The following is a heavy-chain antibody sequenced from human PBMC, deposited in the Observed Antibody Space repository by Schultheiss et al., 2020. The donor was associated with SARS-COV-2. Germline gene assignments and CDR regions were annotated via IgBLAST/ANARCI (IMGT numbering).Heavy chain of an antibody. V-gene: IGHV4-38-2*02. CDR2: IYYSVST. J-gene: IGHJ2*01. CDR1: GYSISSGYY. Sequence: SETLSLTCAVSGYSISSGYYWGWIRQPPGKGLEWIGYIYYSVSTNYNPSLKSRVTISVDTSKNQFSLKLSSVTAADTAVYYCARDRGYCTNGVCYDWYFDLWGRGTLVTVSS. D-gene: IGHD2-8*01. CDR3: ARDRGYCTNGVCYDWYFDL.